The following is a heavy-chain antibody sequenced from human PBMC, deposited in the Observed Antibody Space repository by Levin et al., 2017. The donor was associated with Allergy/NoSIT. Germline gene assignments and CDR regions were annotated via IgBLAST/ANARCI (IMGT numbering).Heavy chain of an antibody. CDR3: ARGVSRITLEREYVWGSYRANWFDP. Sequence: SETLSLTCAVYGGSFSGYYWSWIRQPPGKGLEWIGEINHSGSTNYNPSLKSRVTISVDTSKNQFSLKLSSVTAADTAVYYCARGVSRITLEREYVWGSYRANWFDPWGQGTLVTVSS. D-gene: IGHD3-16*02. V-gene: IGHV4-34*01. J-gene: IGHJ5*02. CDR2: INHSGST. CDR1: GGSFSGYY.